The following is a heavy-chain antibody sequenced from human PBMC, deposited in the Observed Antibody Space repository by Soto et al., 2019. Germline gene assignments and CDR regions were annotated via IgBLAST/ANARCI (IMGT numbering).Heavy chain of an antibody. CDR2: IDPSDSYT. D-gene: IGHD2-21*02. Sequence: PGESLKISCKGSGYSFTSYWISWVRQMPGKGLEWMGRIDPSDSYTNYSPSFQGHVTISADKSISTAYLQWSSLKASDTAMYYCARDDCGGDCYYYYYGMDVWGQGTTVTVSS. CDR3: ARDDCGGDCYYYYYGMDV. CDR1: GYSFTSYW. V-gene: IGHV5-10-1*01. J-gene: IGHJ6*02.